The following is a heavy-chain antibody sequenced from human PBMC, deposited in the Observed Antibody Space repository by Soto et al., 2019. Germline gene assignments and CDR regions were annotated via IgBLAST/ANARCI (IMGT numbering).Heavy chain of an antibody. J-gene: IGHJ4*02. V-gene: IGHV4-59*01. CDR1: GGSISSYY. CDR3: AIARDAGSSFDY. CDR2: IYYSGST. Sequence: SETLSLTCTVSGGSISSYYWSWIRQPPGKGLEWIGYIYYSGSTNYNPSLKSRVTISVDTSKNQFSLKLSSVTAADTAVYYCAIARDAGSSFDYWGQGTLVTVSS. D-gene: IGHD3-10*01.